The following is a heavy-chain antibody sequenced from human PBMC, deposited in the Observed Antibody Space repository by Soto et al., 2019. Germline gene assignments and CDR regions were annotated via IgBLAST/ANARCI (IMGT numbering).Heavy chain of an antibody. CDR1: GYTFKNYG. CDR2: ISAYNGDT. V-gene: IGHV1-18*04. Sequence: QDHLVQSGAEVKKPGASAKVSCKASGYTFKNYGINCVRQAPGRGLEWVAWISAYNGDTSYAHHIQGRVTVTTETLTNTAYMELRSLRPDDTAVYFCVLGGLETGYYRDMDYWGQGTLVSVSS. J-gene: IGHJ4*02. D-gene: IGHD3-9*01. CDR3: VLGGLETGYYRDMDY.